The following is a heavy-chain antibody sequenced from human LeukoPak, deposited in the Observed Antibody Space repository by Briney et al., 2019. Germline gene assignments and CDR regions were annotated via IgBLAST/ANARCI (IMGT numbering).Heavy chain of an antibody. CDR3: ARESAPSY. CDR2: ISGTGSYT. V-gene: IGHV3-21*01. CDR1: GFTFSSYG. J-gene: IGHJ4*02. Sequence: GGSLRLSCGASGFTFSSYGVYWVRQALGKGLEWVSSISGTGSYTHYADSVKGRFVISRDNAKSSLYLQMNSLRDEDTGVYYCARESAPSYWGQGTRVSVSS.